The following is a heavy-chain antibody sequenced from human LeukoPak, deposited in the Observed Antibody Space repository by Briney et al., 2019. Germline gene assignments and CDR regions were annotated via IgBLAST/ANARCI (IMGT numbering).Heavy chain of an antibody. V-gene: IGHV1-2*06. D-gene: IGHD6-19*01. CDR3: ARDPSAVAGNTLNY. Sequence: ASVKVSCKASGYSFTGYYMHWVRQAPGQGLEWMGRINPNSGGTNYAQNFQGRVTMTRDTSTSTVYMELSSLRSEDTAVYYCARDPSAVAGNTLNYWGQGTLVTVSS. CDR2: INPNSGGT. CDR1: GYSFTGYY. J-gene: IGHJ4*02.